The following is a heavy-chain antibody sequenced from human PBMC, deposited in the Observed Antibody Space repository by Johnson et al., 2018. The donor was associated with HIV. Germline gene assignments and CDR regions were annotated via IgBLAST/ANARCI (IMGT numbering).Heavy chain of an antibody. CDR1: GFTFSSFA. CDR3: ARESSDVGDFDI. J-gene: IGHJ3*02. V-gene: IGHV3-30*04. Sequence: QVQLVESGGGVVRPGRSLRLSCAASGFTFSSFAMHWVRQAPGKGLEWVALISDDVSSTFYVDSVKGRFTIFRDNAENSLFLQMDSLRAEDTAVYYCARESSDVGDFDIWGHGTMVTVSS. CDR2: ISDDVSST. D-gene: IGHD3-10*02.